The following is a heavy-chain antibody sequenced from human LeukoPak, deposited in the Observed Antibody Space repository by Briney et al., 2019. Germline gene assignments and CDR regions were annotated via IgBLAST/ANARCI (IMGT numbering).Heavy chain of an antibody. V-gene: IGHV4-39*02. CDR2: IYYSGST. J-gene: IGHJ3*02. Sequence: PSETLSLTCTVSGGSISSSSYYWGWIRQPPGKGLEWIGSIYYSGSTYYNPSLKSRVTISVDTSKNQFSLKLSSVTAADTAVYYCAREDGRPYYYDSSVSGNAFDIWGQGTMVTVSS. D-gene: IGHD3-22*01. CDR1: GGSISSSSYY. CDR3: AREDGRPYYYDSSVSGNAFDI.